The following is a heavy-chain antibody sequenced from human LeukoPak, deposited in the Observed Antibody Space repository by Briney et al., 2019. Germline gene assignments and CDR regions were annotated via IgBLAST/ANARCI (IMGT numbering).Heavy chain of an antibody. CDR3: VRDFSTVTTAYLHH. CDR2: ISSSSRHI. J-gene: IGHJ1*01. D-gene: IGHD4-17*01. V-gene: IGHV3-21*04. CDR1: GFTSSSYS. Sequence: PGGSLRLSCAASGFTSSSYSMNWVRQAPGKGLEWVSSISSSSRHIYYADSVKGRFTIFRDDAKNSLFLQMDSLRVEDTAMHYCVRDFSTVTTAYLHHWGQGTLLTVSS.